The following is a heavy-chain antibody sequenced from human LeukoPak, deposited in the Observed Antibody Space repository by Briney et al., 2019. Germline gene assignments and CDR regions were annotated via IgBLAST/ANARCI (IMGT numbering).Heavy chain of an antibody. V-gene: IGHV4-39*07. D-gene: IGHD6-19*01. J-gene: IGHJ5*02. Sequence: SETLSLTCTVSGGSISSSSYYWGWIRQPPGKGLEWIGSIYYSGSTYYNPSLKSRVTISVDTSKNQFSLKLSSVTAADTAVYYCAREPEYSSGWPSDNWFDPWGQGTLVTVSS. CDR1: GGSISSSSYY. CDR3: AREPEYSSGWPSDNWFDP. CDR2: IYYSGST.